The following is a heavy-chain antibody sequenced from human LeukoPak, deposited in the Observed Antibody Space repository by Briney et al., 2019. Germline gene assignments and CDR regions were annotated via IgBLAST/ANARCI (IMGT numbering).Heavy chain of an antibody. J-gene: IGHJ6*03. CDR2: IYYSGST. CDR3: ARDTPYCSSTSCPEIHYYYYMDV. CDR1: GGSISSYY. D-gene: IGHD2-2*01. V-gene: IGHV4-59*01. Sequence: SETLSLTCTVSGGSISSYYWSWIRQPPGKGLEWIGYIYYSGSTNYNPSLKSRVTISVDTSKNQFSLKLSSVTAADTAVYYCARDTPYCSSTSCPEIHYYYYMDVWGKGTTVTVSS.